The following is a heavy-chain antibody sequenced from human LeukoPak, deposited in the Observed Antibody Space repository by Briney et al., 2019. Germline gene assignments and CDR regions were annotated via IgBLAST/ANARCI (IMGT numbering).Heavy chain of an antibody. J-gene: IGHJ4*02. V-gene: IGHV4-4*02. CDR3: ARDRYGSGTAFDY. D-gene: IGHD3-10*01. CDR1: GGSISSSNW. CDR2: IYHSGST. Sequence: SETLSLTCAVSGGSISSSNWWSWVRQPPGKGLEWIGEIYHSGSTNYNPSLKSRVTILVDKSKNQFSLKLSSVTAADTAVYYCARDRYGSGTAFDYWGQGTLAIVSS.